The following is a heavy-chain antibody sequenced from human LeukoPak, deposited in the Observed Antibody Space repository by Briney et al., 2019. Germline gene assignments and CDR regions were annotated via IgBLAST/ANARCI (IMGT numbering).Heavy chain of an antibody. CDR3: ARCTASCYANAFDV. V-gene: IGHV3-23*01. CDR2: ITGSGDST. J-gene: IGHJ3*01. CDR1: GFIFSNYA. D-gene: IGHD2-2*01. Sequence: PGGSLRLSCAGSGFIFSNYAMSWVRQAPGKGLEWVSSITGSGDSTYYADSVKGRFTISRANSKNTLYLQMNNLRPEDTAVYYCARCTASCYANAFDVWGQGTSVTVS.